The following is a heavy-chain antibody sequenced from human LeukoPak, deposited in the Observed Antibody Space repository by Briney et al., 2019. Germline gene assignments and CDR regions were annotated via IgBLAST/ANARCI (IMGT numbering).Heavy chain of an antibody. CDR3: AKDNRENRPYYFDY. J-gene: IGHJ4*02. V-gene: IGHV3-23*01. Sequence: GGSLRLSCAASGFTFTSYAMTWVRQAPGKGLEWVSTIGGSGGTSYYADSVKGRFTISRDNSKNTLYLQMSSLRAEDTAPYYCAKDNRENRPYYFDYWGQGTLVTVSS. D-gene: IGHD1-14*01. CDR2: IGGSGGTS. CDR1: GFTFTSYA.